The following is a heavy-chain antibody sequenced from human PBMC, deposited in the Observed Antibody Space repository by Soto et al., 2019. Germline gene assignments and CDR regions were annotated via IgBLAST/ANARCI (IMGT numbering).Heavy chain of an antibody. D-gene: IGHD3-10*01. Sequence: SETLSLTCAVYGGSFSDYYWSWIRQPPGKGLEWIGEINHSGSTNYNPSLKSRVTISVDTSKNQFSLKLSSVTAADTAVYYCARGGVTMVRGVIITAWFDPWGQGTLVTVSS. J-gene: IGHJ5*02. CDR2: INHSGST. V-gene: IGHV4-34*01. CDR1: GGSFSDYY. CDR3: ARGGVTMVRGVIITAWFDP.